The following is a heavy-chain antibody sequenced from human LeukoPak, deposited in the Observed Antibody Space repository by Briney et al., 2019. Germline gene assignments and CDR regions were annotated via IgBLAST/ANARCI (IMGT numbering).Heavy chain of an antibody. CDR3: AKRDAVADFFDY. CDR2: ISGSGGST. CDR1: GFTFSSYA. V-gene: IGHV3-23*01. J-gene: IGHJ4*02. Sequence: GGSLRLSCAASGFTFSSYAMSWVRQAPGKGLEWVSAISGSGGSTYHADSVKGRFTISRDNSKNTLYLQMNSLRAEDTAVYYCAKRDAVADFFDYWGQGTLVTVSS. D-gene: IGHD6-19*01.